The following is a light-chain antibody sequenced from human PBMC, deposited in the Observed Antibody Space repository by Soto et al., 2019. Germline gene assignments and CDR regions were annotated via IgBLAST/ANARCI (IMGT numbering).Light chain of an antibody. Sequence: EIVLTQSPATLSLCPGERATLSCGASQSVSSSYVAWYQQKPGLAPRLLIYDASSRATGIPDRFSGSGSGTDFTLTISRLEPEDFAVYYCQQYGSSPPWTFGQGTKVEIK. J-gene: IGKJ1*01. V-gene: IGKV3D-20*01. CDR3: QQYGSSPPWT. CDR1: QSVSSSY. CDR2: DAS.